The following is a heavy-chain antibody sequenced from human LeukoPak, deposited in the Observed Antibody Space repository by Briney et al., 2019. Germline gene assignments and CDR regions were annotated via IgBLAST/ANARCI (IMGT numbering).Heavy chain of an antibody. Sequence: ASVKVSCKASGYTFTSYYMHWVRQAPGQGLEWMGIINPSGGSTSYAQKFQGRVTMTRDTSTSTVYMELSSLRSEDTAVYYCARDRHIVVVTAIDYFDYWGQGTTVTVSS. CDR2: INPSGGST. J-gene: IGHJ4*03. CDR3: ARDRHIVVVTAIDYFDY. D-gene: IGHD2-21*02. CDR1: GYTFTSYY. V-gene: IGHV1-46*01.